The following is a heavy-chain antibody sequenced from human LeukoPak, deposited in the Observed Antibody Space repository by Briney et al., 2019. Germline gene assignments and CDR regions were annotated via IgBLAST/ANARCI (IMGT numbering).Heavy chain of an antibody. CDR3: AKEGAYSGSGRY. CDR1: GFTFSSYA. V-gene: IGHV3-23*01. Sequence: GGSLRLSCAASGFTFSSYAMTWVRQAPGKGLEWVSTISGSGRSTYYADSVKGRFTISRDNSKNTLYLQMNSLRAEDTAVYYCAKEGAYSGSGRYWGQGTLVTVSS. J-gene: IGHJ4*02. CDR2: ISGSGRST. D-gene: IGHD1-26*01.